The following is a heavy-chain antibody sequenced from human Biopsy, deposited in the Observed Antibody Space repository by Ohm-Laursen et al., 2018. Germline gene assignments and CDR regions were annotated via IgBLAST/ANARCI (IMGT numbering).Heavy chain of an antibody. Sequence: SLRLSCAAPGFTFDDYAMHWVRQAPGKDLEWVSGITWNSGSIGYADSVKGRFSIFRDNAKHSLYLQMNSLRAEDTALYYCAKDLGQVTAAIGYWGQGTLVTVSS. CDR2: ITWNSGSI. J-gene: IGHJ4*02. CDR1: GFTFDDYA. V-gene: IGHV3-9*01. D-gene: IGHD2-21*02. CDR3: AKDLGQVTAAIGY.